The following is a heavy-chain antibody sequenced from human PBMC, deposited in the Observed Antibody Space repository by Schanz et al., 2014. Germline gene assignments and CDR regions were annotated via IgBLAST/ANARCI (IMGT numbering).Heavy chain of an antibody. J-gene: IGHJ4*02. CDR1: GYSFTDYA. CDR2: ISGYNGDT. Sequence: QVQLLQSGVEVKRPGASVRVSCKASGYSFTDYAIHWARQAPGQGLEWMGWISGYNGDTNYAPKFQDRVTMTTDTSTGITSLELRNLKSDDTAVYYCARDRVSFVRGPLGVDWGQGTQVIVSS. V-gene: IGHV1-18*01. D-gene: IGHD3-10*01. CDR3: ARDRVSFVRGPLGVD.